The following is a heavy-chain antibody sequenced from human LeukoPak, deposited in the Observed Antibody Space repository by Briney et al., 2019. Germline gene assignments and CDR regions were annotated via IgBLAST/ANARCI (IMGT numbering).Heavy chain of an antibody. CDR3: AKDYYRITMIVEGKTDY. Sequence: GGSLRLSCAASGFTFSSYAMSWVRQAPGKGLEWVSAISGSGGSTYYADSVKGRFTISRDNSKNTLYLQMNSLRAEDTAVYYCAKDYYRITMIVEGKTDYWGQGTLVTVSS. CDR2: ISGSGGST. J-gene: IGHJ4*02. V-gene: IGHV3-23*01. CDR1: GFTFSSYA. D-gene: IGHD3-22*01.